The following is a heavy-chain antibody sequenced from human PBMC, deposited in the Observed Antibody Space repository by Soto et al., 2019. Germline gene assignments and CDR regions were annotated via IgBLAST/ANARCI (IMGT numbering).Heavy chain of an antibody. CDR3: SIYPLGVLLVYFDY. CDR2: VSYSGST. Sequence: SETLSLTCSVSGGSISSSIYYWGWIRQPPGKGLEWIGSVSYSGSTYYNPSLKSRVTISVDTSKNKFSLKLSSVTAADTAVYYCSIYPLGVLLVYFDYWGQGTLVTVSS. CDR1: GGSISSSIYY. D-gene: IGHD2-8*02. V-gene: IGHV4-39*01. J-gene: IGHJ4*02.